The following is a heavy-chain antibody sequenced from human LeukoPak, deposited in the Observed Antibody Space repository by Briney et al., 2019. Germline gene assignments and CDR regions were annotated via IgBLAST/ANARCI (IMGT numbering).Heavy chain of an antibody. J-gene: IGHJ2*01. CDR3: AKDIRYYYDSSGYFDL. Sequence: PGGSLRLSCAASGFTFDDYAMHWVRQAPGKGLGWVSGISWNSGSIGYADSVKGRFTISRDNAKSSLYLQMNSLRAEDTALYYCAKDIRYYYDSSGYFDLWGRGTLVTVSS. D-gene: IGHD3-22*01. CDR1: GFTFDDYA. V-gene: IGHV3-9*01. CDR2: ISWNSGSI.